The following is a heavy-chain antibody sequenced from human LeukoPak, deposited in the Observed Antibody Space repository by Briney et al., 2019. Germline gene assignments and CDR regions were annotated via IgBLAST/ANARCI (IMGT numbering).Heavy chain of an antibody. D-gene: IGHD4-17*01. V-gene: IGHV1-2*02. CDR2: INPNSGGT. CDR3: ARGRTVTTSPADY. CDR1: GYTFTGYY. J-gene: IGHJ4*02. Sequence: GASVKVSCKASGYTFTGYYMHWVRQAPGQGLEWMGWINPNSGGTNYAQKFQGRVTMTRDTSISTAYMELSRVRSDDTAVYYCARGRTVTTSPADYWGQGTLVTVSS.